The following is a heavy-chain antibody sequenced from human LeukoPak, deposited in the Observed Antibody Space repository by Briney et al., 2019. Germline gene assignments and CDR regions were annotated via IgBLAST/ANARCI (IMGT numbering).Heavy chain of an antibody. J-gene: IGHJ4*02. D-gene: IGHD1-26*01. CDR2: IKQDGGEK. Sequence: GGSLRLSCAASGFTFSSFWMSWVRQAPGKGLEWLANIKQDGGEKNYVDSVKGRFTISRDNAKNSLFLQMNSLTAEDTAVYYCARARDGSYDYWGQGTLVTVSS. V-gene: IGHV3-7*04. CDR1: GFTFSSFW. CDR3: ARARDGSYDY.